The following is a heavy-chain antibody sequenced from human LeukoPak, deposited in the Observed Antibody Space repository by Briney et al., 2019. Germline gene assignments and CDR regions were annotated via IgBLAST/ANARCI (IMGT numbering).Heavy chain of an antibody. J-gene: IGHJ3*02. CDR3: ARDPNGDYIGAFDM. CDR2: IRGGGGSA. CDR1: GFTFSAYA. V-gene: IGHV3-23*01. D-gene: IGHD4-17*01. Sequence: GGSLRLSCTASGFTFSAYAMMWVRQAPGKGPEWVSAIRGGGGSAFYADSVKGRSTISRDNSKYTLFLQMNSLRAEDTAVYYCARDPNGDYIGAFDMRGPGTMVTVSS.